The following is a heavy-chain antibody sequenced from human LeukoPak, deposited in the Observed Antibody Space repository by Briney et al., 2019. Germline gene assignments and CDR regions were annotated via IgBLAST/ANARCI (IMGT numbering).Heavy chain of an antibody. V-gene: IGHV3-64*04. CDR2: ISSNGGST. J-gene: IGHJ3*02. CDR3: ARDSSRDAFDI. CDR1: GFTFSNYA. Sequence: GGSLRLSCSASGFTFSNYAMHWVRQAPGKGLEYVSAISSNGGSTYYADSVKGRFTISRDNSKNTLYLQMNSLRADDTAVYYCARDSSRDAFDIWGQGTMVTVSS.